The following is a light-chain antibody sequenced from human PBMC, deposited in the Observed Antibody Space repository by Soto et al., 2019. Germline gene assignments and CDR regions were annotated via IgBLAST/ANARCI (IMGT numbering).Light chain of an antibody. Sequence: QSVLTQPPSASGTPGQRVTISCSGSSSSIGSNSVNWYQQLPRTAPKVLIYTNNQRPSGIPDRFSCTKTGTAASLAMSWLQSEDEADDDCAAWDGRRTVYVFWTGTKVTVL. CDR1: SSSIGSNS. CDR2: TNN. CDR3: AAWDGRRTVYV. V-gene: IGLV1-44*01. J-gene: IGLJ1*01.